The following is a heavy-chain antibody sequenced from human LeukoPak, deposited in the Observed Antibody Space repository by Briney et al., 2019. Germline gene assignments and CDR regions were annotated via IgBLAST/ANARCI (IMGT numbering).Heavy chain of an antibody. CDR1: GGSIGSYY. D-gene: IGHD2-21*01. Sequence: SETLSLTCTVSGGSIGSYYWSWIRQPPGKGLEWIGYIYYSGSTNYNPSLKSRVTISVDTSKNQFSLKLTSVTAADTAVYYCARGDIPDYWGQGTLVTVSS. CDR2: IYYSGST. CDR3: ARGDIPDY. J-gene: IGHJ4*02. V-gene: IGHV4-59*08.